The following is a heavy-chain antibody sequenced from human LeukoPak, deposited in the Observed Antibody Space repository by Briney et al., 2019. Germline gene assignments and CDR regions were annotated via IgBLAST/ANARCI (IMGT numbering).Heavy chain of an antibody. V-gene: IGHV4-39*01. Sequence: SETLSLTCTVSGGSISSSSYYWGWIRQPPGKGLEWFGSIYYSGSTYYNPSLKSRVTISVDTSKNQFSLKLSSVTAADTAVYYCARRYSSSSPLDYWGQGTLVTVSS. CDR1: GGSISSSSYY. J-gene: IGHJ4*02. D-gene: IGHD6-6*01. CDR2: IYYSGST. CDR3: ARRYSSSSPLDY.